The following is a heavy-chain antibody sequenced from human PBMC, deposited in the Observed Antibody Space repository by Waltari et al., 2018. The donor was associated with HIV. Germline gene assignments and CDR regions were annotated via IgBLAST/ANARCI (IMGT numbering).Heavy chain of an antibody. CDR3: AKGGRAVAGNWFDP. J-gene: IGHJ5*02. CDR2: ISGRGGST. Sequence: EVQLLESGGGLVQPGGSLRLSCAASGFPFSNYAINWVHQAPGKGLEWVSAISGRGGSTHYADSVKGRFSISRDNSKNTLYLQMNSLRPEDTAIYYCAKGGRAVAGNWFDPWGQGTLVTVSS. D-gene: IGHD6-19*01. V-gene: IGHV3-23*01. CDR1: GFPFSNYA.